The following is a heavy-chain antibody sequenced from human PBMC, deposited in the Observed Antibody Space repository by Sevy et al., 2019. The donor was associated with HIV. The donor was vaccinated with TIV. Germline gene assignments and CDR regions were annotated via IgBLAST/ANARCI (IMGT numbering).Heavy chain of an antibody. Sequence: GGSLRLSCAASGFTFSTYAMSWVRQAPGKGLEWVSVISGSGGETYYADSVKGRFTFSRDNSKKMLYLQMNSLRAEDTAVYYCAKDAYYYDSSGYSMSQWYYGMDVWGQGTTVTVSS. J-gene: IGHJ6*02. V-gene: IGHV3-23*01. CDR3: AKDAYYYDSSGYSMSQWYYGMDV. CDR2: ISGSGGET. CDR1: GFTFSTYA. D-gene: IGHD3-22*01.